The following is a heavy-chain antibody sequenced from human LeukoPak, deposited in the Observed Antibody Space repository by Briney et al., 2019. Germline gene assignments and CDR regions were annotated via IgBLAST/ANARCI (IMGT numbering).Heavy chain of an antibody. J-gene: IGHJ4*02. CDR1: GLTVNNNW. CDR2: ISGVGVSI. V-gene: IGHV3-23*01. CDR3: AKDEDETYYYDSRGYYGY. D-gene: IGHD3-22*01. Sequence: PGGSLRLSCAASGLTVNNNWMSWVRQAPGKGLEWVSAISGVGVSIYYADPVKGRFTISRDNSKKTLYMQMNSLRAEDTAVYYCAKDEDETYYYDSRGYYGYWGQGTLVTVSS.